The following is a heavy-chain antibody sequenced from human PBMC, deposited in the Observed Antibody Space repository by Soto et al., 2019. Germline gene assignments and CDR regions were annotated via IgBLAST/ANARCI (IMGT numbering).Heavy chain of an antibody. V-gene: IGHV4-30-4*01. CDR1: GGSISSGDYY. Sequence: SEPLSLTCTVSGGSISSGDYYWSWIRQPPGKGLEWIGYIYYSGSTYYNPSLKSRVTISVDTSKNQFSLKLSSVTAADTAVYYCARVGLETPVYWGQGTLLTVSS. CDR3: ARVGLETPVY. D-gene: IGHD3-16*01. CDR2: IYYSGST. J-gene: IGHJ4*02.